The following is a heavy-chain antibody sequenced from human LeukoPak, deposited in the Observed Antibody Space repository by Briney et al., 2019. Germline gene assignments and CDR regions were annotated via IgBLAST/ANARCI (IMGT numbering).Heavy chain of an antibody. Sequence: GRSLRLSCSASGFTFDVYAVSWFRQAPGKGLEWVGFIRSKAFGGTPEYAASVRGRFTISRDDSKSIAYLQMNSLKTEDTAVYYCTRNTVTVHFDYWSQGTLVTVSS. CDR2: IRSKAFGGTP. D-gene: IGHD4-17*01. CDR1: GFTFDVYA. J-gene: IGHJ4*02. CDR3: TRNTVTVHFDY. V-gene: IGHV3-49*03.